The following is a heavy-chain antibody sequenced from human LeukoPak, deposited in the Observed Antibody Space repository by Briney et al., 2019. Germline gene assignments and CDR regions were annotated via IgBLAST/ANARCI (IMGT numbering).Heavy chain of an antibody. Sequence: SETLSLTCTVSGGSISSSSYYWGRIRQPPGRGLEWIGSIYYSGSTYYNPSLKSRVTISVDTSKNQFSLKLSSVTAADTAVYYCASLAYCGGDCYPPFDYWGQGTLVTVSS. D-gene: IGHD2-21*02. CDR1: GGSISSSSYY. V-gene: IGHV4-39*01. J-gene: IGHJ4*02. CDR2: IYYSGST. CDR3: ASLAYCGGDCYPPFDY.